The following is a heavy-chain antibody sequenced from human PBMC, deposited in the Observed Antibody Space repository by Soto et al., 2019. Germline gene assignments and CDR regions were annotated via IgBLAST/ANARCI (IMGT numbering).Heavy chain of an antibody. V-gene: IGHV1-69*01. D-gene: IGHD3-22*01. CDR2: IIPIFGTA. J-gene: IGHJ4*02. CDR1: GGTFSSYA. CDR3: ARARDYYDSSGYYIDY. Sequence: QVQLVQSGAEVKKPGSSVKVSCKACGGTFSSYAISWVRQAPGQGLEWMGGIIPIFGTANYAQKFQGRVTITADESTSTAYMELSSLRSEDTAVYYCARARDYYDSSGYYIDYWGQGTLVTVSS.